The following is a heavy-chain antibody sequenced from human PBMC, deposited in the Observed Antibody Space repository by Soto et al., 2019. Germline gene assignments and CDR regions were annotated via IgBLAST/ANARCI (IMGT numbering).Heavy chain of an antibody. V-gene: IGHV1-2*04. CDR1: GYTFTGYY. J-gene: IGHJ3*02. D-gene: IGHD6-13*01. CDR2: INPNSGGT. Sequence: ASVKVSCKASGYTFTGYYMHWVRQAPGQGLEWMGWINPNSGGTNYAQKVQGWVTMTRDTSISTAYMELSRLRSDDTAVYYCAREVHTGIAAAGHAFDIWGQGTMVTVS. CDR3: AREVHTGIAAAGHAFDI.